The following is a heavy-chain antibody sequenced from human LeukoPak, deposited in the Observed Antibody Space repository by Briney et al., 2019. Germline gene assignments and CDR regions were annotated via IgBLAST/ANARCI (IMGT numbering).Heavy chain of an antibody. J-gene: IGHJ5*02. CDR2: VYCSGNT. Sequence: SETLSLTCTVSGGSISSYYWNWIRQPPGKGLEWIGYVYCSGNTNYNPSLKSRVTISVDTSRNQFSLKLSSVTAADTAVYYCARDGDDSTGYASNWFDPWGQGTLVTVSS. CDR3: ARDGDDSTGYASNWFDP. CDR1: GGSISSYY. V-gene: IGHV4-59*01. D-gene: IGHD3-22*01.